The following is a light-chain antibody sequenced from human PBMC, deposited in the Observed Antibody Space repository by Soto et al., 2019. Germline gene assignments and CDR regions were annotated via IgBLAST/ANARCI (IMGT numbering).Light chain of an antibody. CDR1: TGAVTSGHY. CDR2: DTS. Sequence: QAVVTQEPSLTVSPGGTVTLTCGSSTGAVTSGHYPYWFQQKPGQAPRTLIYDTSNKHSWTPARFPGSLLGGKAALTLSGAQPEDEAEYYCLLFYSDVRGVFGGGTKVTVL. V-gene: IGLV7-46*01. CDR3: LLFYSDVRGV. J-gene: IGLJ2*01.